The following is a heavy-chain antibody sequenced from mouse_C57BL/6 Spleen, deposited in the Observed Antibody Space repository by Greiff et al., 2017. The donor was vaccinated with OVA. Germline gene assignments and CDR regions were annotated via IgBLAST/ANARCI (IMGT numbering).Heavy chain of an antibody. Sequence: EVNLVESGGGLVKPGGSLKLSCAASGFTFSDYGMHWVRQAPEKGLEWVAYISSGSSTIYYADTAKGRFTISRDNAKNTLFLQMTSLRSEDTAMYYCARHEGGITTVVEDYAMDYWGQGTSVTVSS. CDR3: ARHEGGITTVVEDYAMDY. CDR1: GFTFSDYG. V-gene: IGHV5-17*01. J-gene: IGHJ4*01. D-gene: IGHD1-1*01. CDR2: ISSGSSTI.